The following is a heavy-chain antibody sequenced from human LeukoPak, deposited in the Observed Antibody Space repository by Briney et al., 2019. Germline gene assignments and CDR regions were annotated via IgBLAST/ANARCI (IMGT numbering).Heavy chain of an antibody. CDR2: ISGSGSST. Sequence: PGGSLRLSCAASGFTFSNYAMSWVRQGPGKGLEWVSTISGSGSSTYYADSVKGRFTFSRDNSKHTLYLQMNSLRAEDTAVYYCAKIVAAAGTIDYWGQGTLVTVSS. V-gene: IGHV3-23*01. CDR1: GFTFSNYA. D-gene: IGHD6-13*01. CDR3: AKIVAAAGTIDY. J-gene: IGHJ4*02.